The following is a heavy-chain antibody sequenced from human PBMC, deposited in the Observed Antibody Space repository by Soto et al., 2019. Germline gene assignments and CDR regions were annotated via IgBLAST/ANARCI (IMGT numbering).Heavy chain of an antibody. V-gene: IGHV3-48*03. CDR3: ARSKGGYYDGSGFFDY. Sequence: GGSLRLSCAASGFTFSSYAMSWVRQAPGKGLEWVSYISTHAYTIYYADSVEGRFTVSRDNAKNSVYLQMNGLRAEDTAIYYCARSKGGYYDGSGFFDYWGQGTLVTVSS. D-gene: IGHD3-22*01. CDR2: ISTHAYTI. J-gene: IGHJ4*01. CDR1: GFTFSSYA.